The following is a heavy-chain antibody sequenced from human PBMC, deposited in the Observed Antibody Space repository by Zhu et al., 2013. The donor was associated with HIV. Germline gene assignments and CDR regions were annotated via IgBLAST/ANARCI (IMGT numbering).Heavy chain of an antibody. V-gene: IGHV1-69*06. CDR1: GYTFSSYD. Sequence: QVQLVQSGAEVKKPGSSVKVSCKASGYTFSSYDINWVRQAPGQGLEWMGGIIPIFGTPNYAQKFQGRVKITADKFTTTAYMELSSLRSEDTALYYCATSLSYASPFDYWGQGTLVTVSS. CDR2: IIPIFGTP. CDR3: ATSLSYASPFDY. J-gene: IGHJ4*02. D-gene: IGHD1-26*01.